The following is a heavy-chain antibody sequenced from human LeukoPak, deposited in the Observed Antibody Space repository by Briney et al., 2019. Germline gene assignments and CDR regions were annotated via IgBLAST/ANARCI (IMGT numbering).Heavy chain of an antibody. Sequence: SETLSVTCTVSGGSISSGGYYWSWIRQHPGKGLEWIGYIYYSGSTYYNPSLKSRVTISVDTSKNQFSLKLSSVTAADTAVYYCARTTGLHYYDSSLFDYWGQGTLVTVSS. CDR2: IYYSGST. CDR1: GGSISSGGYY. J-gene: IGHJ4*02. V-gene: IGHV4-31*03. CDR3: ARTTGLHYYDSSLFDY. D-gene: IGHD3-22*01.